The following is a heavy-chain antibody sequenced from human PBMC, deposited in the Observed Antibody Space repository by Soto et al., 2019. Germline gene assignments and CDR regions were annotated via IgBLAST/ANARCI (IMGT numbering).Heavy chain of an antibody. D-gene: IGHD5-12*01. V-gene: IGHV3-30*18. CDR2: ISYDGSNK. CDR1: GFTFSSYG. J-gene: IGHJ6*03. Sequence: PGGSLRLSCAASGFTFSSYGMHWVRQAPGKGLEWVAVISYDGSNKYYADSVKGRFTISRDNSKNTLYLQMNSLRAEDTAVYYCAKDHSSDIVATIFYYYYMDVWGKGTTVTVSS. CDR3: AKDHSSDIVATIFYYYYMDV.